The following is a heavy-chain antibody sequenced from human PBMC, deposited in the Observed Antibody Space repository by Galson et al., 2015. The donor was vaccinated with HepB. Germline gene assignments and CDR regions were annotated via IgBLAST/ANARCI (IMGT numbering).Heavy chain of an antibody. CDR3: AKNGPVAVAGVFDY. D-gene: IGHD6-19*01. J-gene: IGHJ4*02. V-gene: IGHV3-33*06. Sequence: SLRLSCAASGFTFSSYGMHWVRQAPGKGLEWVAVIWYDGSNKYYADSVKGRFTISRDNSKNTLYLQMNSLRAEDTAVYYCAKNGPVAVAGVFDYSGPGTLVTVSS. CDR2: IWYDGSNK. CDR1: GFTFSSYG.